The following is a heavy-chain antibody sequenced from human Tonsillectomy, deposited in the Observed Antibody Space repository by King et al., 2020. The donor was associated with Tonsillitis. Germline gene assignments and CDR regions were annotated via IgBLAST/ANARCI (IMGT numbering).Heavy chain of an antibody. CDR2: IKPSGGRT. Sequence: VQLVESGAEVKKPGASVKVSCKASGYTFTNYYMHWVRQAPGQGLEWMGIIKPSGGRTSYAQKFQGRVTMTRDTSTSIVYMELSSLRSEDTAVYYCARGVYGDKRDWFDYWGQGTLVIVSS. V-gene: IGHV1-46*03. J-gene: IGHJ4*02. CDR3: ARGVYGDKRDWFDY. CDR1: GYTFTNYY. D-gene: IGHD4-17*01.